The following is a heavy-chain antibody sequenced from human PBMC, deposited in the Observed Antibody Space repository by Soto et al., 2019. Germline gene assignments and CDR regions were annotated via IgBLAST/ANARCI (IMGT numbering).Heavy chain of an antibody. CDR1: EYTFTRYH. J-gene: IGHJ3*02. Sequence: QVQLVQSGAEVKNPGASVKVSCKASEYTFTRYHIHWVRQAPGQGLESMGVINPRGGDTIYAQKFQGRVTMTRDTSTRTVYMELSSLRSEDTAVYYCARDPTNYVNDAFDIWGQGTMVTVSS. V-gene: IGHV1-46*01. D-gene: IGHD3-16*01. CDR2: INPRGGDT. CDR3: ARDPTNYVNDAFDI.